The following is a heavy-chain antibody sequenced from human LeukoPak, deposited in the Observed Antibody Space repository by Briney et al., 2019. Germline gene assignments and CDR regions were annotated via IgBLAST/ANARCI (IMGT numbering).Heavy chain of an antibody. V-gene: IGHV3-30*18. D-gene: IGHD5-18*01. Sequence: GGSLRLSCAASGFTFSSYSMNWVRQAPGKGLEWVAVISYDGSNKYYADSVKGRFTISRDNSKNTLYLQMNSLRAEDTAVYYCAKGGYSYDYWGQGTLVTVSS. J-gene: IGHJ4*02. CDR2: ISYDGSNK. CDR3: AKGGYSYDY. CDR1: GFTFSSYS.